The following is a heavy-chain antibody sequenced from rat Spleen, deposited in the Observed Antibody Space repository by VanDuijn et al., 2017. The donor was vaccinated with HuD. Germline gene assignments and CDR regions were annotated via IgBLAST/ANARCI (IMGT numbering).Heavy chain of an antibody. J-gene: IGHJ1*01. D-gene: IGHD2-2*01. Sequence: EVQLVESDGGLVQPGRSLRLSCAASGFTFSDYYMAWVRQAPRKGLEWVARISYDGSTTSYRDSVKGRFTISRDDAKSTLYLQMDSLRSEDTATYYCARAGYLRDWYFDFWGPGTMVTVSS. CDR3: ARAGYLRDWYFDF. CDR1: GFTFSDYY. CDR2: ISYDGSTT. V-gene: IGHV5-29*01.